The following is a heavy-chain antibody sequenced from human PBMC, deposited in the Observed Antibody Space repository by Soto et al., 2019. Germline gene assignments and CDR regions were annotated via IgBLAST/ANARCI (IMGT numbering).Heavy chain of an antibody. D-gene: IGHD3-22*01. CDR1: GGSFSGYY. Sequence: KSSETLSLTCAVYGGSFSGYYWSWIRQPPGKGLEWIGEINHSGSTNYNPSLKSRVTISVDTSKNQFSLKLSSVTAADTAVYYCARGPITMTSDFDYWGQGTLVTVSS. J-gene: IGHJ4*02. CDR2: INHSGST. V-gene: IGHV4-34*01. CDR3: ARGPITMTSDFDY.